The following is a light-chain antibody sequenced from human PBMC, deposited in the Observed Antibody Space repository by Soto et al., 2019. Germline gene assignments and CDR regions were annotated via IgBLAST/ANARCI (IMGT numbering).Light chain of an antibody. CDR3: QQYIDSPRT. CDR1: QTVNRNY. J-gene: IGKJ1*01. V-gene: IGKV3-20*01. Sequence: EIVLTQSPGTLALSLGDRATLSFRASQTVNRNYLAWYLQKPGQPPRFLIYGVSNRAPGVPDRFSGGGSGTEFTLTIARLEPDDFGTYYCQQYIDSPRTFGQGTRVEVK. CDR2: GVS.